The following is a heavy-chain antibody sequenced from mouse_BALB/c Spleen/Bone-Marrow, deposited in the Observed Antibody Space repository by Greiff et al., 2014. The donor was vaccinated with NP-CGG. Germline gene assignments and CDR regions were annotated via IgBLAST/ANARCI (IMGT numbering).Heavy chain of an antibody. CDR2: ISCYNGAT. J-gene: IGHJ4*01. CDR3: VVRRRNYDAMDY. V-gene: IGHV1S34*01. CDR1: GYSFTGYY. D-gene: IGHD2-14*01. Sequence: LVKTGASVKISCKASGYSFTGYYMHWVKQSHGKSLEWIGYISCYNGATSHNQKFKGKATFTVDTSSSTAYMQFDSRTSEDSAVYYGVVRRRNYDAMDYWGQGTSVTVSS.